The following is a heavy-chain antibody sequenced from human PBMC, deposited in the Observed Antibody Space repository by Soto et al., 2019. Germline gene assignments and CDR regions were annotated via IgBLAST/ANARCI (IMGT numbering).Heavy chain of an antibody. CDR2: VNHRGSA. D-gene: IGHD2-15*01. CDR3: ARAASPREQKVMTHATGDYFDY. V-gene: IGHV4-34*02. J-gene: IGHJ4*02. CDR1: VGSFSGYS. Sequence: QVQLQQCGAGLLKPSETLSLTCAVYVGSFSGYSWTWIRQSPGKGLEWSGDVNHRGSAKYNPSLKSRVTISVDTSKNQFSMKLKSVTAADTALYFCARAASPREQKVMTHATGDYFDYWGQGTLVTVS.